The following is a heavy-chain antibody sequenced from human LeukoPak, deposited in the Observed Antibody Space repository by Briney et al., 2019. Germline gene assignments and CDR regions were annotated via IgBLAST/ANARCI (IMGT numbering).Heavy chain of an antibody. CDR2: INPNSGGT. D-gene: IGHD3-10*01. V-gene: IGHV1-2*02. J-gene: IGHJ5*02. Sequence: ASVKVSCKASGYTFTGYYMHWVRQAPGQGLEWMGWINPNSGGTNYAQKFQGRVTMTRDTSISTAYMELSRLRSDDTAVYYCPRDRRVGRAVGWFDPWGQGTLVTVSS. CDR1: GYTFTGYY. CDR3: PRDRRVGRAVGWFDP.